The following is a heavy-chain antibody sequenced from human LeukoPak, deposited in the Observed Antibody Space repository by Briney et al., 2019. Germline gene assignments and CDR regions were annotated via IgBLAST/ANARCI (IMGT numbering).Heavy chain of an antibody. Sequence: GGSLRLSYAASGFAFSNYWLHCVRQAPGKGLVWVSRISSDGSSTLYADSAKGRFTTSRDNAKNTLYLEMNSLRAEDTGVYYCARDSIVADRDFDYWGQGSMVSVSS. CDR2: ISSDGSST. D-gene: IGHD6-13*01. J-gene: IGHJ4*02. CDR1: GFAFSNYW. CDR3: ARDSIVADRDFDY. V-gene: IGHV3-74*01.